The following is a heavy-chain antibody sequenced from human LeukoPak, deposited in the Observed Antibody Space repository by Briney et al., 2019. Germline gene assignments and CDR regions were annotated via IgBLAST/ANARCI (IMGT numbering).Heavy chain of an antibody. Sequence: GGSLRLSCAASGFTFSSNGMHWVRQTPGKGLDWVAFTRYDESKTFYGDSVRGRFTISRDNSKNTLYLQMNGLTTDDSALYYCPKASYSGSPAFTFWAQGTLFMFSS. J-gene: IGHJ4*02. CDR3: PKASYSGSPAFTF. D-gene: IGHD1-26*01. CDR1: GFTFSSNG. CDR2: TRYDESKT. V-gene: IGHV3-30*02.